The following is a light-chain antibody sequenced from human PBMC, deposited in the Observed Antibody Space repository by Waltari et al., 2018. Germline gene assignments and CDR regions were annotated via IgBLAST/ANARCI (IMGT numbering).Light chain of an antibody. V-gene: IGLV1-51*01. J-gene: IGLJ3*02. CDR3: GTWDTSLSAGV. Sequence: QSVLTQPPSVSAAPGQKVTISCSGGSSNIGNNFVSWYQQLPGTAPKLLIYDDNKRPSGMPDRFSGSRSETSATLGIAGLRTGDEADYYCGTWDTSLSAGVFGGGTKLTVL. CDR1: SSNIGNNF. CDR2: DDN.